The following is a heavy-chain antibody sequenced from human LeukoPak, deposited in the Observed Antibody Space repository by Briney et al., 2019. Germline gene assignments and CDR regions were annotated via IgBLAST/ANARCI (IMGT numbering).Heavy chain of an antibody. CDR3: ARGPEAVAATMYY. J-gene: IGHJ4*02. V-gene: IGHV3-66*01. D-gene: IGHD6-19*01. CDR1: GFTVSSNY. Sequence: GGSLRLSCAASGFTVSSNYMSWVRQAPGKGLEWVSVIYSGGSTYYADSVKGRFTISRDNSKNTLYLQMNSLRAEDTAVYYCARGPEAVAATMYYWGQGTLVTVSS. CDR2: IYSGGST.